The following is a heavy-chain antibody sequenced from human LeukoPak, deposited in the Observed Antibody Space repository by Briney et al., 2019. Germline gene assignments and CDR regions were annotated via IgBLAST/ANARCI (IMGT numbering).Heavy chain of an antibody. CDR1: GYTFTSNY. J-gene: IGHJ4*02. V-gene: IGHV1-2*02. D-gene: IGHD3-22*01. CDR3: ARVARRHDSSGYYAY. Sequence: GASVKVSCKAFGYTFTSNYMHWVRQAPGQGPEWMGVISPSGGSTTYAQKFQGRVTMTRDTSISTAYMELSRLRSDDTAVYYCARVARRHDSSGYYAYWGQGTLVTVSS. CDR2: ISPSGGST.